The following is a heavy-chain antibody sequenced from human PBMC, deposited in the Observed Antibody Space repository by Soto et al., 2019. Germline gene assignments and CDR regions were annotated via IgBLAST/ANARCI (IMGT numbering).Heavy chain of an antibody. Sequence: ASVKVSCKSSGGTFSSYTISWVRQAPGQGLEWMGRIIPILGIANYAQKFQGRVTITADKSTSTAYMELSSLRSEDTAVYYCARDVRYSSGGNQNYYYYMDVWGKGTTVTVSS. D-gene: IGHD6-19*01. CDR3: ARDVRYSSGGNQNYYYYMDV. CDR2: IIPILGIA. J-gene: IGHJ6*03. CDR1: GGTFSSYT. V-gene: IGHV1-69*04.